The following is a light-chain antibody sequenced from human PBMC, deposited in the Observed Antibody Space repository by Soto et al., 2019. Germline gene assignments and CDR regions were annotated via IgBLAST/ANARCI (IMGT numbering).Light chain of an antibody. V-gene: IGLV2-14*01. J-gene: IGLJ1*01. CDR3: FSFTTDWTHV. CDR2: EVS. Sequence: QSVLTQPASVSGSPGQAITISCTGTSSDVGAYNYVSWFQQHPGKAPTLIISEVSNRPSGVSNRFSGSKSGNAASLTISGLQAEDDADYFCFSFTTDWTHVFGTGTKVTVL. CDR1: SSDVGAYNY.